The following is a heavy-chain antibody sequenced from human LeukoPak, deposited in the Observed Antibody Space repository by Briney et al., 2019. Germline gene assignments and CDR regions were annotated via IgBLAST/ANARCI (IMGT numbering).Heavy chain of an antibody. CDR2: IWYDGSKK. CDR3: ASDNWFDP. J-gene: IGHJ5*02. Sequence: GTSLRLSCAASGFTFSSYGMHWARQAPGKGLEWVAVIWYDGSKKDYADSVKGRFTISRDNSKNTLYLQMNSLRAEDTAVYYCASDNWFDPWGQGTLVTVSS. CDR1: GFTFSSYG. V-gene: IGHV3-33*01.